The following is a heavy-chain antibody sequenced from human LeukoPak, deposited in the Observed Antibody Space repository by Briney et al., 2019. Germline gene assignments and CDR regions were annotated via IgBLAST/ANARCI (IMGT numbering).Heavy chain of an antibody. CDR3: ARGLLRYFDWLTPYYYYGMDV. CDR1: GGTFSSYA. J-gene: IGHJ6*02. CDR2: MNPNSGNT. V-gene: IGHV1-8*02. D-gene: IGHD3-9*01. Sequence: ASVKVSCKASGGTFSSYAISWVRQAPGQGLEWMGWMNPNSGNTGYAQKFQGRVTMTRNTSISTAYMELSSLRSEDTAVYYCARGLLRYFDWLTPYYYYGMDVWGQGTTVTVSS.